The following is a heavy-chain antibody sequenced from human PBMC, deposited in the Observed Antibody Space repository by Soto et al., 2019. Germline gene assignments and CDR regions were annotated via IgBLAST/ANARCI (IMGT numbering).Heavy chain of an antibody. Sequence: ETLSLTFAGYGGAFSGYYWSWIRQPPGKGLEWIGEINHSGSTNYNPSLKSRVTISVDTSKNQFSLKLSSVTAADTAVYYCARGNSGRQNYYGSGSYYYYYYGMDVWGQGTTVTVSS. D-gene: IGHD3-10*01. J-gene: IGHJ6*01. CDR2: INHSGST. CDR1: GGAFSGYY. V-gene: IGHV4-34*01. CDR3: ARGNSGRQNYYGSGSYYYYYYGMDV.